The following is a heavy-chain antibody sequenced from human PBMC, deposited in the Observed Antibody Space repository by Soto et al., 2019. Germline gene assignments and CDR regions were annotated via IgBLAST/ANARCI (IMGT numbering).Heavy chain of an antibody. CDR2: IYYSGST. CDR3: ARDQAYDYTSPGDYYYYGMDV. Sequence: QVQLQESGPGLVKPSQTLSLTCTVSGGSISSGGHYWNWIRQHPGKGLDWIGYIYYSGSTSYNPSLKSRVTISVDPSKNQFSLNLSSVTAADTAVYYCARDQAYDYTSPGDYYYYGMDVWGQGTTVTVSS. D-gene: IGHD4-4*01. J-gene: IGHJ6*02. V-gene: IGHV4-31*03. CDR1: GGSISSGGHY.